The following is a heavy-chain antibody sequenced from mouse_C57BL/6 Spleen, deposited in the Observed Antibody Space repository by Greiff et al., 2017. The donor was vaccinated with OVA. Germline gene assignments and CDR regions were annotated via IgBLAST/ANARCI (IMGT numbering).Heavy chain of an antibody. CDR2: ISSGGSYT. CDR1: GFTFSSYG. Sequence: EVQGVESGGDLVKPGGSLKLSCAASGFTFSSYGMSWVRQTPDKRLEWVATISSGGSYTYYPDSVKGRFTISRDNAKNTLYLQMSSLKSEDTAMYYCARHTTASHGYFDVWGTGTTVTVSS. D-gene: IGHD1-2*01. CDR3: ARHTTASHGYFDV. J-gene: IGHJ1*03. V-gene: IGHV5-6*01.